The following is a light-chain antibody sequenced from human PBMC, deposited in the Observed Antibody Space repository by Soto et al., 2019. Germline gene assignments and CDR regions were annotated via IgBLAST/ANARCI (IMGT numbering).Light chain of an antibody. J-gene: IGLJ1*01. CDR3: TSFTTAYTHV. CDR1: SSDVGGYNY. V-gene: IGLV2-14*01. Sequence: QSVLTQPASVSGSPGQSITISCTGTSSDVGGYNYVSWYQQHPGKAPKLMIYDVSNRPSGVSNRFSGSKSGNTASLSISGLHAEDEAYYYCTSFTTAYTHVFGTGTKVTVL. CDR2: DVS.